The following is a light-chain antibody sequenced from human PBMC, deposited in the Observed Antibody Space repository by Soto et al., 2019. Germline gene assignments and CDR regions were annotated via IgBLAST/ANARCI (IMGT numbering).Light chain of an antibody. CDR3: QQYGSPVT. V-gene: IGKV3-20*01. CDR2: GAS. J-gene: IGKJ4*01. CDR1: QSVSSSY. Sequence: EIVLTQSPGTLSLSPGERATLSCRASQSVSSSYLAWYQQKPGQAPRLFIYGASRRATGIPDRFSGSGSGSDFTLTSRRLQPEDFAVYYCQQYGSPVTFGGGTKVEIK.